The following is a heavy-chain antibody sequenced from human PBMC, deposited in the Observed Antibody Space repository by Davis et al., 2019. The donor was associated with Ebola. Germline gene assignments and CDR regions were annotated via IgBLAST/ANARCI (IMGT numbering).Heavy chain of an antibody. J-gene: IGHJ3*02. CDR3: ARAWGRYCSGGSCHLGAFDI. Sequence: GGSLRLSCAASGFTFSDYYMSWIRQAPGKGLEWVSYISSSGSTIYYADSVKGRFTISRDNAKNSLYLQMNSLRAEDTAVYYCARAWGRYCSGGSCHLGAFDIWGQGTMVTVSS. CDR2: ISSSGSTI. V-gene: IGHV3-11*01. CDR1: GFTFSDYY. D-gene: IGHD2-15*01.